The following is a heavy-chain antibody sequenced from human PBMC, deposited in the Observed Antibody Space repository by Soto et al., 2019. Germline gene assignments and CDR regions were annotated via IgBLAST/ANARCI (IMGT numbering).Heavy chain of an antibody. CDR3: ARGRGIYGSGSPIDY. V-gene: IGHV4-59*01. CDR2: IYYSGST. D-gene: IGHD3-10*01. Sequence: QVQLQESGPGLVKPSETLSLTCTVSGGSISSYYWSWIRQPPGKGLEWIGYIYYSGSTNYNPSLKSRVTISVDTSKNQCSLKLSSVTPADTAVYYCARGRGIYGSGSPIDYWGQGTLVTVSS. CDR1: GGSISSYY. J-gene: IGHJ4*02.